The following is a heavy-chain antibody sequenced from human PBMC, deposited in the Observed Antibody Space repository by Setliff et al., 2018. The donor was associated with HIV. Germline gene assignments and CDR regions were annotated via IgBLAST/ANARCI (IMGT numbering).Heavy chain of an antibody. V-gene: IGHV5-51*01. Sequence: GESLKISCKDSGYKFTSYWVGWVRQMPGRGLEWMGFINPSTSEVRYRPSLQGQVTMSVDKSISTAFLQWSSLAASDTAMYYCVRDQIGDVQVAGTWGTWGQGTLVAVSS. CDR3: VRDQIGDVQVAGTWGT. CDR1: GYKFTSYW. J-gene: IGHJ5*02. CDR2: INPSTSEV. D-gene: IGHD6-19*01.